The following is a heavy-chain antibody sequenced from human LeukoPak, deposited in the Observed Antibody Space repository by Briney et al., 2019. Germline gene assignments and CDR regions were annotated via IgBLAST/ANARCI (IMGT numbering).Heavy chain of an antibody. D-gene: IGHD5-18*01. CDR2: ASGSGGST. V-gene: IGHV3-23*01. Sequence: AGSLTLSGAASGFTFSSYTMSWDRQAQGQGLEWVSAASGSGGSTYYADSVKGRFTISRDNSKSTVYLQMNSLRAEDTALYYCAKDIQGANWGQGTLVTVSS. J-gene: IGHJ4*02. CDR3: AKDIQGAN. CDR1: GFTFSSYT.